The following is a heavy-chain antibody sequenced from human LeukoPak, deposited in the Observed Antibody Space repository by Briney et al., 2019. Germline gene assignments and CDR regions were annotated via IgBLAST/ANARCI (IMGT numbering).Heavy chain of an antibody. Sequence: GGSLRLSCAASGFTFSSYEMNWVRQAPGKGLEWASYISSSGSTIYYADSVKGRFTISRDNAKNSLYLQMNSLRAEDTAVYYCARDGGSSSWSFDYWGQGTLVTVSS. CDR3: ARDGGSSSWSFDY. J-gene: IGHJ4*02. CDR2: ISSSGSTI. D-gene: IGHD6-13*01. V-gene: IGHV3-48*03. CDR1: GFTFSSYE.